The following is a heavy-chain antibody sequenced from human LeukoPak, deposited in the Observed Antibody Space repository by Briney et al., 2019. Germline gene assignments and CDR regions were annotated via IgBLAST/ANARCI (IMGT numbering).Heavy chain of an antibody. Sequence: GASVKVSCKASGYTFTSYGISWVRQAPGQGLEWMGWISAYNGKTNYAQKLQGRVTMTTDTSTSTAYMELRSLRSDDTAVYYCARDLGFTGPYYYDSSGSPKAFDIWGQGTMVTVSS. CDR3: ARDLGFTGPYYYDSSGSPKAFDI. J-gene: IGHJ3*02. CDR1: GYTFTSYG. D-gene: IGHD3-22*01. V-gene: IGHV1-18*01. CDR2: ISAYNGKT.